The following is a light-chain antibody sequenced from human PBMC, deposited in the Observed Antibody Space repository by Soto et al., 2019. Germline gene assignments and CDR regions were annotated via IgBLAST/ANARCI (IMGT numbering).Light chain of an antibody. CDR2: EVS. CDR1: SNDIGAFDF. J-gene: IGLJ2*01. V-gene: IGLV2-14*01. CDR3: QSYDSSLTGRV. Sequence: QSVLTQPASVSGSPGQSITISCTGTSNDIGAFDFVSWFQRRPGKAPRLIIYEVSNRPLGVPDRFSGSKSDTSASLAITGLQAEDEADYYCQSYDSSLTGRVFGGGTKVTVL.